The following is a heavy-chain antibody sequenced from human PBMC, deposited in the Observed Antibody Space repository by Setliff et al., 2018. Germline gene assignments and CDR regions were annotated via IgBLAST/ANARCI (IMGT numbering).Heavy chain of an antibody. J-gene: IGHJ6*03. D-gene: IGHD3-10*01. V-gene: IGHV4-4*07. CDR1: GGSIINSYY. Sequence: SETLSLTCTVSGGSIINSYYWSWIRQPAGKGLEWIGRISTSGNTNYNPSLNSRVTMSVDTSKNQFSLMLTSVTAADTATYYCARDKWVLVRTHNYYYVDIWGKGTTVTVSS. CDR3: ARDKWVLVRTHNYYYVDI. CDR2: ISTSGNT.